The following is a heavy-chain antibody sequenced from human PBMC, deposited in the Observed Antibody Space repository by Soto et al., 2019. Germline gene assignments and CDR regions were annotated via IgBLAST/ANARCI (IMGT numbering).Heavy chain of an antibody. J-gene: IGHJ4*02. CDR1: GFTFDDYT. D-gene: IGHD1-1*01. CDR3: AKGTRGNSPELDF. V-gene: IGHV3-43*01. Sequence: PGGSLRLSCAASGFTFDDYTMHWVRQTPGKGLEWVSLISWDGDSAYYADSVRGRFTISRDNSKNSLFLQMNNVGAEDAALYFCAKGTRGNSPELDFWGQGTLVTVSS. CDR2: ISWDGDSA.